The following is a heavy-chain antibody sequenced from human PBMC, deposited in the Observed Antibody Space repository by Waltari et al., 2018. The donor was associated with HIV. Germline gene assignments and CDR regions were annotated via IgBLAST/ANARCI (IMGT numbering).Heavy chain of an antibody. Sequence: QVQLQESGPGLVKPSQTLSLTCTVSGGSISSGSYYWSWIRQPAGKGLEGIGRIYSSGHTNYHPSLKSRVTISVDTSKNQFSLKLSSVTAADTAVYYCAREGGRDGYNWGQGTLVTVSS. D-gene: IGHD5-12*01. V-gene: IGHV4-61*02. CDR3: AREGGRDGYN. CDR2: IYSSGHT. J-gene: IGHJ4*02. CDR1: GGSISSGSYY.